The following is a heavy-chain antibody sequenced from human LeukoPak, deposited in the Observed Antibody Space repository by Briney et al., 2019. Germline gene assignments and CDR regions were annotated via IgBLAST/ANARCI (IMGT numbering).Heavy chain of an antibody. CDR1: GGAFSSYA. D-gene: IGHD2-2*01. Sequence: SVKVSCKASGGAFSSYAISWVRQAPGQGLEWMGRIIPILGIANYAQKFQGRVTITADESTSTAYMELSSLRSEDTAVYYCAKDLVPAARLYYFDYWGREPWSPSPQ. V-gene: IGHV1-69*04. CDR3: AKDLVPAARLYYFDY. J-gene: IGHJ4*02. CDR2: IIPILGIA.